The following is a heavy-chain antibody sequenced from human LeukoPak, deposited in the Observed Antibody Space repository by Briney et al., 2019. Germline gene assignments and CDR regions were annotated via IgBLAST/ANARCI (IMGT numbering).Heavy chain of an antibody. J-gene: IGHJ4*02. CDR1: GFTFSSYG. V-gene: IGHV3-23*01. Sequence: GGSLRLSCAASGFTFSSYGMRWVRQAPGKGLEWVSAISGSGGSTYYADSVKGRFTISRDNSKNTLYLQMNSLRAEDTAVYYCAKPYGDYAGGDYFDYWGQGTLVTVSS. CDR2: ISGSGGST. CDR3: AKPYGDYAGGDYFDY. D-gene: IGHD4-17*01.